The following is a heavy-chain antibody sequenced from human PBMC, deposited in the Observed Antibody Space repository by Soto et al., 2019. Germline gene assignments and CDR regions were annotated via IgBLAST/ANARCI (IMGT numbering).Heavy chain of an antibody. CDR1: GGPISSSGDY. CDR3: ARGLSSSAYLDY. D-gene: IGHD6-19*01. J-gene: IGHJ4*02. CDR2: ISNSGST. Sequence: PSETLSLTCTVTGGPISSSGDYWGWVRQTPGKGLEWIGTISNSGSTYYNPSVMSRVTIPVDTSKKQFSLRLISVTAADTAVYYCARGLSSSAYLDYWGQGPLVTVSS. V-gene: IGHV4-39*01.